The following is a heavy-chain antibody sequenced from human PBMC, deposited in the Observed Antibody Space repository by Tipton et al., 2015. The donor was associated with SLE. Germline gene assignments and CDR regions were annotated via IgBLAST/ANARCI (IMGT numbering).Heavy chain of an antibody. Sequence: SLRLSCTGSGFTFGDYAMSWVRQAPGKGLEWVGFIRSKTYGGKTEYAASVKGRFTISRDDSKSIAYLQMNSLRAEDTAVYYCAKDGARGYYYYGMDVWGQGTTVTVSS. D-gene: IGHD3-16*01. CDR2: IRSKTYGGKT. V-gene: IGHV3-49*04. CDR3: AKDGARGYYYYGMDV. J-gene: IGHJ6*02. CDR1: GFTFGDYA.